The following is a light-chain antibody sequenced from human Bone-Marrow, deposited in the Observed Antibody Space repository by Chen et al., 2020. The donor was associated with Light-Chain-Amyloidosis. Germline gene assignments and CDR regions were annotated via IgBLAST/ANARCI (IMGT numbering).Light chain of an antibody. V-gene: IGLV2-14*03. CDR2: DVS. CDR1: SSDVGHYNY. J-gene: IGLJ2*01. CDR3: SSYTSTYTLR. Sequence: QSALTQPASVSGSPGQSITISCTGTSSDVGHYNYVSWYQQHPGKAPKILINDVSNRPSGVSNRCSGSKSGNTASLAISGLQAEDEAEYYCSSYTSTYTLRFGGGTKLTVL.